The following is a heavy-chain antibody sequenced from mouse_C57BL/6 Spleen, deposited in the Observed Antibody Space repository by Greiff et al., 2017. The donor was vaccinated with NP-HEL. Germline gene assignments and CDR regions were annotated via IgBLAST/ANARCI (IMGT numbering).Heavy chain of an antibody. Sequence: VKLMESGAELVKPGASVKISCKASGYAFSSYWMNWVKQRPGKGLEWIGQIYPGDGDTNYNGKFKGKATLTADKSSSTAYMQLSSLTSEDSAVYFCARSQELTPLDWGQGTTLTVSS. D-gene: IGHD4-1*01. CDR2: IYPGDGDT. V-gene: IGHV1-80*01. J-gene: IGHJ2*01. CDR1: GYAFSSYW. CDR3: ARSQELTPLD.